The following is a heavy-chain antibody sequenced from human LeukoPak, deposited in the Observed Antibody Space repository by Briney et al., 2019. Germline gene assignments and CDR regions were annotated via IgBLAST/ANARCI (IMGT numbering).Heavy chain of an antibody. CDR2: VYYSGST. V-gene: IGHV4-61*08. Sequence: SETLSLTCTVSGGSISSGGYYWTWIRQPPWKRLEWIGNVYYSGSTAYNPSLKSRVTVSVDTSKNQFSLKLTSVTAADTAVYYCARHTSTGRAVDYWGLGTLVTVSS. CDR3: ARHTSTGRAVDY. J-gene: IGHJ4*02. D-gene: IGHD2-2*02. CDR1: GGSISSGGYY.